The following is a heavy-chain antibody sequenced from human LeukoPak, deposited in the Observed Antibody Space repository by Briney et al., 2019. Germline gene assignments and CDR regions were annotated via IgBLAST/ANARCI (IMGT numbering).Heavy chain of an antibody. Sequence: PSETLSLTCTVSGGSISSSSYYWGWIRQPPGKGLEWIGSIYYSGSTYYNPSLKSRVTISVDTSKNQFSLKLSSVTAADTAVYYCARQPLLLGTSYLYYFDYWGQGTLVTVSS. CDR1: GGSISSSSYY. CDR2: IYYSGST. V-gene: IGHV4-39*01. D-gene: IGHD7-27*01. CDR3: ARQPLLLGTSYLYYFDY. J-gene: IGHJ4*02.